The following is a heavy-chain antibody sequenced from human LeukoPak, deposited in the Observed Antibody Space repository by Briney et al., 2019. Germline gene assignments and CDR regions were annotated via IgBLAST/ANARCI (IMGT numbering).Heavy chain of an antibody. CDR3: ARHYSSDPFDY. D-gene: IGHD2-21*01. J-gene: IGHJ4*02. Sequence: SETLSLTCSVSGASISSYYWSWIRQPPGKGLEWIGYIDYSGSTNYSPSLKSRVTISADTSKNQFSLKLTSLTAVDTALYFCARHYSSDPFDYWGQGTLVTVSS. V-gene: IGHV4-59*08. CDR2: IDYSGST. CDR1: GASISSYY.